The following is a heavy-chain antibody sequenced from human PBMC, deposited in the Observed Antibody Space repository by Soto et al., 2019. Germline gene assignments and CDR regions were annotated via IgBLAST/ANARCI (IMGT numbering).Heavy chain of an antibody. CDR1: GGSLSTSGVA. Sequence: GXTLVTPTQTLTXSCTLPGGSLSTSGVAVVWRRQPRGKALEWLALIYCDDDKSYSPSLKRRLTITKHTSKNQVVLTMTNMDNLDTRTYYCTHRGYSSGWSSTYYFAYWGQGTLGTVS. CDR2: IYCDDDK. J-gene: IGHJ4*02. D-gene: IGHD6-19*01. CDR3: THRGYSSGWSSTYYFAY. V-gene: IGHV2-5*02.